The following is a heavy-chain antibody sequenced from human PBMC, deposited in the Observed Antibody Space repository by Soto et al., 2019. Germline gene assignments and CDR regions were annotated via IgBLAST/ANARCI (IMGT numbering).Heavy chain of an antibody. D-gene: IGHD2-2*01. CDR1: GFIFSTYA. V-gene: IGHV3-23*01. Sequence: EVQLLQTGGGLVQPGGSLSLSCAASGFIFSTYAMNWVRQAPGKGLEWVSAISSSGDSAYYAESVRGRFTISRDNSINTLYLQMNSLRAEDTAVYYCAKEIVPAAPPYYYYGMDVWGQGTTVTVSS. CDR3: AKEIVPAAPPYYYYGMDV. CDR2: ISSSGDSA. J-gene: IGHJ6*02.